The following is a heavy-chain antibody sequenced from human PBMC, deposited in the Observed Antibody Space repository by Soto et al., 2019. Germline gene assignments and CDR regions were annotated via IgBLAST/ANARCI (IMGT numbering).Heavy chain of an antibody. CDR1: GFTFSSYA. CDR2: ISYDGSNK. D-gene: IGHD2-2*01. V-gene: IGHV3-30-3*01. Sequence: GGSLRLSCAASGFTFSSYAMHWVRQAPGKGLEWVAVISYDGSNKYYADSVKGRFTISRDNSKNTLYLQMNSLRAEDTAVYYCARDQGYCSSTSCYYDFGYYYGMDVWGQGTTVTVSS. CDR3: ARDQGYCSSTSCYYDFGYYYGMDV. J-gene: IGHJ6*02.